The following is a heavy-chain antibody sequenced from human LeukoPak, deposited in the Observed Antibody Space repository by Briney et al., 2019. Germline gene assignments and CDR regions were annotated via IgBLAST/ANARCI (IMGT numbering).Heavy chain of an antibody. CDR3: ARDMAFGALDI. Sequence: PGGSLRLSCAASGFTFSSYWMSWVRQAPGKGLEWVANIKEEGSEKYYVDSVKGRFTISRDNAKNSLYLQMNSLRAEDTAVYYCARDMAFGALDIWGQGTMVTVSS. V-gene: IGHV3-7*04. D-gene: IGHD3-3*01. CDR1: GFTFSSYW. CDR2: IKEEGSEK. J-gene: IGHJ3*02.